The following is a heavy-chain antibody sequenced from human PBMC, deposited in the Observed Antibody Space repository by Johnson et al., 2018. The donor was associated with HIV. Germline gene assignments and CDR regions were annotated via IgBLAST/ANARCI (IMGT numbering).Heavy chain of an antibody. Sequence: VQLVESGGGVVRPGGSLRLSCAASGFTFDDYGMNWVRQAPGKGLEWVSGINWNGGSTGYADSVKGRFTISSDNAKNSLYLQMNSLRAEDTAFYYCARDPPGATGIPVAEDAFDIWGQGTMVTVSS. J-gene: IGHJ3*02. V-gene: IGHV3-20*04. CDR1: GFTFDDYG. D-gene: IGHD6-19*01. CDR3: ARDPPGATGIPVAEDAFDI. CDR2: INWNGGST.